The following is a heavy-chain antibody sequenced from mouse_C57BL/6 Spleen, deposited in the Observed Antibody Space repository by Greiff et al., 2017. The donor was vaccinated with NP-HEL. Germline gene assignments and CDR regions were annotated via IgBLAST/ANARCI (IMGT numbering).Heavy chain of an antibody. D-gene: IGHD2-3*01. CDR3: ARADGYYRAFAY. CDR2: ISYDGSN. V-gene: IGHV3-6*01. J-gene: IGHJ3*01. CDR1: GYSITSGYY. Sequence: EVQLQESGPGLVKPSQSLSLTCSVTGYSITSGYYWNWIRQFPGNKLEWMGYISYDGSNNYNPSLKNRISITRDTSKNQFFLKLNSVTTEDTATYYCARADGYYRAFAYWGQGTLVTVSA.